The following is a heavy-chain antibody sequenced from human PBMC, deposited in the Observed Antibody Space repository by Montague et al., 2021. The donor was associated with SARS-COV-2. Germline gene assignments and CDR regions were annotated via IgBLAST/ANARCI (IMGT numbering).Heavy chain of an antibody. CDR1: GFTFRSHW. Sequence: SLRLSCAASGFTFRSHWMHWVRQVPEKGLVWVSRIDNDGSSTNYVDSVKGRFTISRDNAKNTLVLQMHSLRVEDTAVYFCARGVGITIFGDLSLEGDYYYSMDVWGQGTAVTVSS. V-gene: IGHV3-74*01. J-gene: IGHJ6*02. CDR3: ARGVGITIFGDLSLEGDYYYSMDV. CDR2: IDNDGSST. D-gene: IGHD3-3*01.